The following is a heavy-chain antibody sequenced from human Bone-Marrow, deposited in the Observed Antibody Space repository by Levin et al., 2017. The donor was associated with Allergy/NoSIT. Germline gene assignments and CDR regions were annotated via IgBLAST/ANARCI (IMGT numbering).Heavy chain of an antibody. CDR3: ARDSFSTSSGLDYYYGLDV. Sequence: GGSLRLSCAASGFTLSHYWMTWVRQAPGKGLEWVAKIKADGSEKYYVDSLKGRFSISRDNTRKSVSLQISNLRAEDTAVDYCARDSFSTSSGLDYYYGLDVWGQGTTVTV. D-gene: IGHD2-2*01. CDR1: GFTLSHYW. CDR2: IKADGSEK. V-gene: IGHV3-7*01. J-gene: IGHJ6*02.